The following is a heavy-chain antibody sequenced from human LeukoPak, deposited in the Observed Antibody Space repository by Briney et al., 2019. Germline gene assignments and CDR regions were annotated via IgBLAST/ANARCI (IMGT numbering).Heavy chain of an antibody. D-gene: IGHD2-2*01. CDR3: ARKGGYCSSTSCRQFDY. CDR2: IYYSGST. V-gene: IGHV4-31*03. J-gene: IGHJ4*02. CDR1: GGSISSGGYC. Sequence: PSETLSLTCTVSGGSISSGGYCWSWIRQHPGKGLEWIGYIYYSGSTYYNPSLKSRVTISVDTSKNQFSLKLSSVTAADTAVYYCARKGGYCSSTSCRQFDYWGQGTLVTVSS.